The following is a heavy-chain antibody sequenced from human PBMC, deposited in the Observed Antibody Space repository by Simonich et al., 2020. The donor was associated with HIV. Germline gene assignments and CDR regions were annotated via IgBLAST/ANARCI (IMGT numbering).Heavy chain of an antibody. V-gene: IGHV1-2*06. D-gene: IGHD1-1*01. CDR3: ARCGGQRERRYYYYDGMDV. J-gene: IGHJ6*02. CDR1: GYTFTGYY. CDR2: INPNSGGT. Sequence: QLQLVQSGAEVKKPGASVKVSCKASGYTFTGYYMHWVRQAPGHGHGCGGRINPNSGGTNYAQKFQGRGTMTRDTSTSTGDMELRRRRSDDTAVYDCARCGGQRERRYYYYDGMDVWGQGTTVTVSS.